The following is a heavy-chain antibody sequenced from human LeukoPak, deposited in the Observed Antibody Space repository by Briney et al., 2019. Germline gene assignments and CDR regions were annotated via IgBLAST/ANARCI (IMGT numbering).Heavy chain of an antibody. J-gene: IGHJ3*02. V-gene: IGHV3-21*01. CDR3: ARVRDFYWFDAFDI. D-gene: IGHD3-9*01. CDR1: GFTFSSYS. Sequence: GGSLRLSCAASGFTFSSYSMNWVRQAPGKGLEWVSSISSSSSYIYYADSVKRRFTISRHNAKISLYLQMNSLRSEDTAVYYCARVRDFYWFDAFDIWGQGTMVTVSS. CDR2: ISSSSSYI.